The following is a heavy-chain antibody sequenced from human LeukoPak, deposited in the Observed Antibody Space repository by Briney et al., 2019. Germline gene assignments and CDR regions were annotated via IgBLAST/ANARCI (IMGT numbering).Heavy chain of an antibody. CDR1: GFSISSGYY. CDR2: IYRSGST. Sequence: SETLSLTCTVSGFSISSGYYWGWIRQPPGKGLECIGSIYRSGSTYYSPSLKSRVTISIDTSKNQFSLKLSSVTAADTAVYYCASPLYSSSHFDFWGQGALVTVSS. V-gene: IGHV4-38-2*02. J-gene: IGHJ4*02. CDR3: ASPLYSSSHFDF. D-gene: IGHD6-6*01.